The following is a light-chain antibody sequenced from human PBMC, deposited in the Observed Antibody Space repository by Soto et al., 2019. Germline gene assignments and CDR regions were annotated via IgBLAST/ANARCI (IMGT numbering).Light chain of an antibody. V-gene: IGKV1-5*01. CDR3: QQYHGFW. J-gene: IGKJ1*01. CDR1: HSINDW. CDR2: DAS. Sequence: DNPLTQSPSSLSASVGDRVTITCRARHSINDWLAWYQQKPGKAPKLLIYDASSLESGVPSRFSGGGSGTEFSLIINGLQPEGFATYYCQQYHGFWFGQGTKVEIE.